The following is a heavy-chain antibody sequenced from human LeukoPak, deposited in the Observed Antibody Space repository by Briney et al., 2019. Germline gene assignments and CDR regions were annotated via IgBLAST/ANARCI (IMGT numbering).Heavy chain of an antibody. V-gene: IGHV1-2*02. CDR1: GYTFTGYY. CDR2: INPNSGGT. Sequence: ASVKVSCKASGYTFTGYYMHWVRQAPGQGLEWMGWINPNSGGTNYAQKFQGRVTMTRDTSISTAYMELSGLRSDDTAVYYCAIVSMTTVTTGDDYWGQGTLVTVSS. J-gene: IGHJ4*02. D-gene: IGHD4-17*01. CDR3: AIVSMTTVTTGDDY.